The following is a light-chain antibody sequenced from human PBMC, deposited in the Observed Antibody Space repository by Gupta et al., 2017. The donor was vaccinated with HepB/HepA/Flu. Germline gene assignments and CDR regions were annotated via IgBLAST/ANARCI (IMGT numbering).Light chain of an antibody. J-gene: IGKJ4*01. CDR2: DAS. V-gene: IGKV3-11*01. Sequence: XXQSPXXXSLSPGERATLSCRASQSVSSYLAWYQQKPGQAPRLLIYDASNRATGIPARFSGSGSGTDFTLTISSLEPEDFAVYYCQQRSNWLTFGGGTKVEIK. CDR1: QSVSSY. CDR3: QQRSNWLT.